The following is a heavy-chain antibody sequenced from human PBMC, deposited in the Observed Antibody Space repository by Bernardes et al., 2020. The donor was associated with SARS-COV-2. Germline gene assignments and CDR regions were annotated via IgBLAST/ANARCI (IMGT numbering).Heavy chain of an antibody. CDR2: ISAYNGNT. CDR1: GYTFTSYG. D-gene: IGHD2-2*01. CDR3: ARVRAQILGYCSSTSCYQIGVDGYPRLKDYYMDV. J-gene: IGHJ6*03. Sequence: ASVKVSCKASGYTFTSYGISWVRQAPGQGLEWMGWISAYNGNTNYAQKLQGRVTMTTDTSTSTAYMELRSLRSDDTAVYYCARVRAQILGYCSSTSCYQIGVDGYPRLKDYYMDVWGKGTTVTVSS. V-gene: IGHV1-18*01.